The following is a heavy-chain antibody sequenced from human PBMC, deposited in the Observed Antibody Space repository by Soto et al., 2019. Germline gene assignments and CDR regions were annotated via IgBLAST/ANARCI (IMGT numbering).Heavy chain of an antibody. CDR3: ARAPGISDSMYYFDY. D-gene: IGHD2-15*01. Sequence: QVQLQESGPGLVKPSGTLSLTCAVSSGSISSSNWWSWVRQPPGKGLEWIGEIYHSGSTNYNPSLKSRVTISVDKSKDQFSLKLSSVTAADTAVYYCARAPGISDSMYYFDYWGQGTLVTVSS. J-gene: IGHJ4*02. V-gene: IGHV4-4*02. CDR1: SGSISSSNW. CDR2: IYHSGST.